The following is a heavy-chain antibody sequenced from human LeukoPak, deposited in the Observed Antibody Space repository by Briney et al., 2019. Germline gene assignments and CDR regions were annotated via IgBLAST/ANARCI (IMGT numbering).Heavy chain of an antibody. V-gene: IGHV3-64D*06. CDR2: ITTNGRST. Sequence: GGSLRLSCSASGFSFSTSAMHWVRQAPGKGPQFVSAITTNGRSTYYADSVKGRFTISRDNSKSTLDLQMSSLRAEDTAVYYCVRDLTWGQGALVTVSS. J-gene: IGHJ4*02. CDR3: VRDLT. D-gene: IGHD4/OR15-4a*01. CDR1: GFSFSTSA.